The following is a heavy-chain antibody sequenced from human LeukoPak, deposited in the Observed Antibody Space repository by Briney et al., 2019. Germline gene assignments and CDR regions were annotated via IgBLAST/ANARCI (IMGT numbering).Heavy chain of an antibody. J-gene: IGHJ4*02. Sequence: ASVKVSCKASGGTFSSYAISWVRQAPGQGLEWMGGIIPIFGTANHAQKFQGRVTITADESTSTAYMELSSLRSEDTAVYYCASSGYSSVAYCFDYWGQGTLVTVSS. D-gene: IGHD3-22*01. CDR2: IIPIFGTA. CDR3: ASSGYSSVAYCFDY. CDR1: GGTFSSYA. V-gene: IGHV1-69*01.